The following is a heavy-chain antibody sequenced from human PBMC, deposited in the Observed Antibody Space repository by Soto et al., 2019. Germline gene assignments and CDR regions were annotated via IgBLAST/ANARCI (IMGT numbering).Heavy chain of an antibody. D-gene: IGHD3-16*01. J-gene: IGHJ4*02. CDR1: GGLFSSFA. CDR3: ARGGGPYVWFNEF. Sequence: QEQLVQSGAEVKKPGSSVKVSCKDSGGLFSSFAISWVRQAPGQGLEWMGGIIPVFGTTNYAQKFQGRVTITADESTNTAYMELSSLTSDDTAMYYRARGGGPYVWFNEFWGQGTQVTVSS. CDR2: IIPVFGTT. V-gene: IGHV1-69*01.